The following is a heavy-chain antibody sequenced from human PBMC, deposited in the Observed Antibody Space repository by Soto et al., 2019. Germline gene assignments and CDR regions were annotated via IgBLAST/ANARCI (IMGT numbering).Heavy chain of an antibody. D-gene: IGHD1-26*01. J-gene: IGHJ4*02. CDR2: TSGSGGST. Sequence: GGSLRLSCAASGFTFSSYAMSWVRQAPGKGLEWVSATSGSGGSTYYADSVKGRFPISRDNSKNTLYLQMNSVRAEDTAVYYCAKAWGRWELRGHGWAVVDYWGQGTLVTVSS. CDR1: GFTFSSYA. V-gene: IGHV3-23*01. CDR3: AKAWGRWELRGHGWAVVDY.